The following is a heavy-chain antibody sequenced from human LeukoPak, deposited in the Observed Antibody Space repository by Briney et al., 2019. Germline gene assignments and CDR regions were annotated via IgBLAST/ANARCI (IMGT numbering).Heavy chain of an antibody. CDR1: GFTFSSYA. CDR3: ARDQDGSYYVNVDY. Sequence: GRSLRLSCAASGFTFSSYAMHWVRQAPGKGLEWVAVISYDGSNKYYADSVKGRFTISRDNSKNTLYLQMNSLRAEDTAVYYCARDQDGSYYVNVDYWGQGTLVTVSS. V-gene: IGHV3-30-3*01. CDR2: ISYDGSNK. J-gene: IGHJ4*02. D-gene: IGHD1-26*01.